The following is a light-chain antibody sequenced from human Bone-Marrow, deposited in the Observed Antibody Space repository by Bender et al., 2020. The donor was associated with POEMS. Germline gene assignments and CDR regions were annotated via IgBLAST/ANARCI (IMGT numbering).Light chain of an antibody. Sequence: QSVLTQPPSVSGTPGQRVTISCTWSSSNFGAGFDVHWYQQVPGGAPKLLIYGNSNRPSGVPDRFSGSRSGTSASLVITGLRGEDEAIYYCQSYDSRLSGSYVFGSGTKVTVL. CDR1: SSNFGAGFD. CDR3: QSYDSRLSGSYV. CDR2: GNS. V-gene: IGLV1-40*01. J-gene: IGLJ1*01.